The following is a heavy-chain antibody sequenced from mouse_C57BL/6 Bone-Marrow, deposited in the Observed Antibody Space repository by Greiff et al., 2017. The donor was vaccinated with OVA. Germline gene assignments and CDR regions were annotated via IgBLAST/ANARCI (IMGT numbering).Heavy chain of an antibody. CDR1: GYTFTSYW. D-gene: IGHD1-3*01. J-gene: IGHJ2*01. CDR2: IDPSDSYT. CDR3: AREKS. Sequence: VQLQQPGAELVRPGTSVKLSCKASGYTFTSYWMHWVKQRPGQGLEWIGVIDPSDSYTNYHQKFKGKATLTVDTSSSTAYMQLSSLTSEDSAVYYCAREKSWGQGTTLTVSS. V-gene: IGHV1-59*01.